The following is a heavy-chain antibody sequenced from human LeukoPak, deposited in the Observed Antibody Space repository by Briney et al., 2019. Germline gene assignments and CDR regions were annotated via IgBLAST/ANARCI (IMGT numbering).Heavy chain of an antibody. D-gene: IGHD2-2*01. V-gene: IGHV4-34*01. Sequence: SETLSLTCAVYGGSFSGYYWSWIRQPPGKGLEWIGEINHSGSTNYNPSLKSRVTISVDTSKNQFSLKLSSVTAADTAVYYCARTDSTGYYMDVWGKGTTVTVSS. CDR3: ARTDSTGYYMDV. J-gene: IGHJ6*03. CDR1: GGSFSGYY. CDR2: INHSGST.